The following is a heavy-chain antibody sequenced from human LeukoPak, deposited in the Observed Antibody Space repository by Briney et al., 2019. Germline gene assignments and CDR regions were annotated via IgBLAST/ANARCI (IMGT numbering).Heavy chain of an antibody. CDR2: ISAYNGNT. CDR1: GYTFTSYG. D-gene: IGHD2-21*02. Sequence: ASVKVSCKASGYTFTSYGISWVRHAPGQGLEWMGWISAYNGNTNYAQKLQGRVTMTTDASTSTAYMELRSLRSDDTAVYYCARGPPVVTAIDYGMDVWGQGTTVTVSS. CDR3: ARGPPVVTAIDYGMDV. J-gene: IGHJ6*02. V-gene: IGHV1-18*01.